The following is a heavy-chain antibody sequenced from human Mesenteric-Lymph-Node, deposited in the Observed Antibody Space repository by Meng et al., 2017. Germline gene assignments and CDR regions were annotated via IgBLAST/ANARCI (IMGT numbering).Heavy chain of an antibody. D-gene: IGHD3-10*01. J-gene: IGHJ5*02. CDR2: ISSSSSYI. V-gene: IGHV3-21*01. CDR3: ARDPYGSGSP. CDR1: GFTFSSYS. Sequence: LVGAGARPVKPVVCLGLSCVASGFTFSSYSMNWVRQALGKGLEWVSSISSSSSYIYYAGSVKGRFTISRDNANNSLYLQMNSLRAEDTAVYYCARDPYGSGSPWGQGTLVTVSS.